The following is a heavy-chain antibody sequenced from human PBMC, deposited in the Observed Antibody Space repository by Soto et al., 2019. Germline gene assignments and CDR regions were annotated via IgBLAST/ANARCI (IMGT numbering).Heavy chain of an antibody. J-gene: IGHJ6*02. CDR1: GYSFTSYW. V-gene: IGHV5-10-1*01. Sequence: PWESLKISCKGSGYSFTSYWISWVRQMPGKGLEWMGRIDPSDSYTNYSPSFQGHVTISADKSISTAYLQWSSLKASDTAVYYCARAEIDVDYGMDVWGQGTTVTVSS. D-gene: IGHD3-22*01. CDR2: IDPSDSYT. CDR3: ARAEIDVDYGMDV.